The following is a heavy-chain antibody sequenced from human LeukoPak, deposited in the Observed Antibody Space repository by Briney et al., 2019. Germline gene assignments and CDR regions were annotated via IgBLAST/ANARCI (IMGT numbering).Heavy chain of an antibody. CDR2: ISSSSSYI. CDR3: ARDRHRSSSLDY. CDR1: GFTFSSYS. V-gene: IGHV3-21*01. Sequence: PGGSLRLSCAASGFTFSSYSMNWVRQAPGKGLEWVSSISSSSSYIYYADSVKGRFTISRDNAKNSLYLQINSLRAEDTAVYYCARDRHRSSSLDYWGQGTLVTVSS. D-gene: IGHD6-6*01. J-gene: IGHJ4*02.